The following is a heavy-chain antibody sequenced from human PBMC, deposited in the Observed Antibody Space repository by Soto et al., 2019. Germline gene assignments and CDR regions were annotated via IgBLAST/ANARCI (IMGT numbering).Heavy chain of an antibody. CDR1: GYTFTSYG. J-gene: IGHJ5*02. CDR3: ARDGSSGATYWFDP. CDR2: ISAYNGNI. D-gene: IGHD1-26*01. Sequence: ASVKVSCKASGYTFTSYGISWVRRAPGQGLEWMGWISAYNGNINYAQKLQGRVTMTTDTSTSTAYMELRSLRSDDTAVYYCARDGSSGATYWFDPCGQGTLVNVSS. V-gene: IGHV1-18*01.